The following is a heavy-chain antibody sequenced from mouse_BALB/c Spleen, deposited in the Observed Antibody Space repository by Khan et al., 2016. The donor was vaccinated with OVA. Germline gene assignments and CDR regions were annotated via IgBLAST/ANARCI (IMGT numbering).Heavy chain of an antibody. CDR3: PRSILLYFDD. CDR2: IDPDNGNT. Sequence: VQLQQSGAVLVRPGALVRLSCKASGFNIKDYYIHWVKQRPDQGLEWIGWIDPDNGNTMYDPNFQGKSNITADKYSNTAYLQLSSLTSEDPAVYYCPRSILLYFDDWGQGTTLTVSS. J-gene: IGHJ2*01. V-gene: IGHV14-1*02. CDR1: GFNIKDYY. D-gene: IGHD2-3*01.